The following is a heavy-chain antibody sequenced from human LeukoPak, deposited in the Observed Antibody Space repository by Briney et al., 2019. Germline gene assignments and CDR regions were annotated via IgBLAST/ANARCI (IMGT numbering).Heavy chain of an antibody. D-gene: IGHD6-19*01. CDR1: GGSISSYY. J-gene: IGHJ6*02. Sequence: SETLPLTCTVSGGSISSYYWSWIRQPPGKGLEWIGYIYYSGSTNYNPSLKSRVTISVDTSKNQFSLKLSSVTAADTAVYYCARESVAGHYYGMDVWGQGTTVTVSS. CDR2: IYYSGST. V-gene: IGHV4-59*01. CDR3: ARESVAGHYYGMDV.